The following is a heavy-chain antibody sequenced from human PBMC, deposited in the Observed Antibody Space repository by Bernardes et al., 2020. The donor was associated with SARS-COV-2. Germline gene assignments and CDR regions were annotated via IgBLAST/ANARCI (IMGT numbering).Heavy chain of an antibody. CDR1: GFTFSDSY. V-gene: IGHV3-11*01. D-gene: IGHD3-22*01. J-gene: IGHJ6*02. CDR3: ARDFHDSSGYYSLSYYYYGMDV. CDR2: ISSSGSTI. Sequence: VGSLILSCAASGFTFSDSYMSWIRQAPGQGLEWVSYISSSGSTIYYADSVKGRFTISRDNAKNSLYLQMNSLRAEDTAVYYCARDFHDSSGYYSLSYYYYGMDVWGQGTTVTVSS.